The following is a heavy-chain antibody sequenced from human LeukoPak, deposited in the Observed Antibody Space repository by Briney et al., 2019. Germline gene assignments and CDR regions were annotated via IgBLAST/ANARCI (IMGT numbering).Heavy chain of an antibody. Sequence: PSETLSLTCAVYGGSFSGYYWSWIRQPPGKGLEWIGEINHSGSTNYNPSLKSRVTISVDTSKDQFSLKLSSVTAADTAVYYCARLRGYYDSRGYYPYWGQGTLVTVSS. J-gene: IGHJ4*02. CDR2: INHSGST. D-gene: IGHD3-22*01. CDR1: GGSFSGYY. CDR3: ARLRGYYDSRGYYPY. V-gene: IGHV4-34*01.